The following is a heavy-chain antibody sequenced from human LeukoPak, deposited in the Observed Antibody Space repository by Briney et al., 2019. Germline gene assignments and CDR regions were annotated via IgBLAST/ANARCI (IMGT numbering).Heavy chain of an antibody. D-gene: IGHD5-12*01. Sequence: GGSLRLSYAASGFTFSSYAMSWVRQAPGKGLEWVSAISGSGGSTYYADSVKGRFTISRDNSKNTLYLQMNSLRAEDTAVYYCAKDVGYSGYDYYFDYWGQGTLVTVSS. CDR2: ISGSGGST. CDR1: GFTFSSYA. CDR3: AKDVGYSGYDYYFDY. J-gene: IGHJ4*02. V-gene: IGHV3-23*01.